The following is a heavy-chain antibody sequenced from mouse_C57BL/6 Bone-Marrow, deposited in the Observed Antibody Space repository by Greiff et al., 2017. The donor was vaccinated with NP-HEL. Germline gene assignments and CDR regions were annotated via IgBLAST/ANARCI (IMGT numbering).Heavy chain of an antibody. Sequence: QVQLKQSGAELVRPGASVTLSCKASGYTFTDYEMHWVKQTPVHGLEWIGAIDPETGGTAYNQKFKGKAILTADKSSSTAYMELRSLTSEDSAVYYCTRWDYGSSYGAMDYWGQGTSVTVSS. CDR3: TRWDYGSSYGAMDY. D-gene: IGHD1-1*01. CDR1: GYTFTDYE. J-gene: IGHJ4*01. CDR2: IDPETGGT. V-gene: IGHV1-15*01.